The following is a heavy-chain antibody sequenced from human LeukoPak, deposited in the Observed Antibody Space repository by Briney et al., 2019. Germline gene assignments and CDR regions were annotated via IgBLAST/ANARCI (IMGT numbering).Heavy chain of an antibody. Sequence: SETLSLTCTVSGGSLSSYYWSWIRQPPGKGLEWIGYIYYSGSTNYNPSLKSRVTISVDTSKNQFSLKLSSVTAADTAVYYCARHRDDYGDWYYFDYWGQGTLVTVSS. CDR3: ARHRDDYGDWYYFDY. CDR1: GGSLSSYY. J-gene: IGHJ4*02. D-gene: IGHD4-17*01. V-gene: IGHV4-59*08. CDR2: IYYSGST.